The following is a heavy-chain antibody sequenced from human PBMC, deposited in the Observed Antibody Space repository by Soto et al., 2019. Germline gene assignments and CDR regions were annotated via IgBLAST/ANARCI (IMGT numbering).Heavy chain of an antibody. J-gene: IGHJ6*02. CDR1: GGSISSSSYY. CDR2: IYYSGST. CDR3: ARHKRTKAEYYDFWSGYDV. Sequence: TLSLTCTVSGGSISSSSYYWGWIRQPPGKGLEWIGSIYYSGSTYYNPSLKSRVTISVDTSKNQFSLKLSSVTAADTAVYYCARHKRTKAEYYDFWSGYDVWGQGTTVTVSS. D-gene: IGHD3-3*01. V-gene: IGHV4-39*01.